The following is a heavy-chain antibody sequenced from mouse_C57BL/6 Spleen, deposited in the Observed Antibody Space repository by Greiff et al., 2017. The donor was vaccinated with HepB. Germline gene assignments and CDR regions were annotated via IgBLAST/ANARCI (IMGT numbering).Heavy chain of an antibody. CDR3: ALYYGSSWKYYFDY. D-gene: IGHD1-1*01. CDR1: GYTFTSYG. V-gene: IGHV1-58*01. Sequence: VQLKESGAELVRPGSSVKMSCKTSGYTFTSYGINWVKQRPGQGLEWIGYIYIGNGYTEYNEKFKGKATLTSDTSSSTAYMQLSSLTSEDSAIYFCALYYGSSWKYYFDYWGQGTTLTVSS. CDR2: IYIGNGYT. J-gene: IGHJ2*01.